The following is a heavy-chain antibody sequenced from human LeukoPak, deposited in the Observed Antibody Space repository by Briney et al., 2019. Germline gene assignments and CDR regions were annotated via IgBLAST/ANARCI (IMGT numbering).Heavy chain of an antibody. CDR1: GYSISSGYY. V-gene: IGHV4-38-2*02. CDR2: IYTSGST. D-gene: IGHD3-22*01. Sequence: SETLSLTCTVSGYSISSGYYWSWIRQPPGKGLEWIGRIYTSGSTNYNPSLKSRVAMSVDTSKNQFSLKLSSVTAADTAVYYCARDRGIVYYDSSGYFDYWGQGTLVTVSS. J-gene: IGHJ4*02. CDR3: ARDRGIVYYDSSGYFDY.